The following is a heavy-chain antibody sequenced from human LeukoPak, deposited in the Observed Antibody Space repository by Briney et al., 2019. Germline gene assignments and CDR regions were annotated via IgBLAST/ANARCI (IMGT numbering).Heavy chain of an antibody. CDR1: GFTFSSYW. Sequence: GGSLRLSCAASGFTFSSYWMSWVRQAPGKGLEWVANIKQDGSEKYYVDSVKGRFTISRDNAKNSLYLQMNSLRAEDTAVYYCARDPGWLQYPTEDYFDYWGQGTLVTVSS. J-gene: IGHJ4*02. CDR3: ARDPGWLQYPTEDYFDY. V-gene: IGHV3-7*01. D-gene: IGHD5-24*01. CDR2: IKQDGSEK.